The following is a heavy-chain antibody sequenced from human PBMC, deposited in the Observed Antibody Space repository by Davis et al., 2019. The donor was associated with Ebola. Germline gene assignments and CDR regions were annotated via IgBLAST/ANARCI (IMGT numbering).Heavy chain of an antibody. V-gene: IGHV3-7*04. CDR1: GFILRNYW. CDR3: ARVRGMDV. Sequence: GESPKISCAASGFILRNYWMNWVRQAPGKGLEWVANIKPDGTVKYDVDSVKGRFTISRDNAKNSLNLQMNSLRVEDTAVYYCARVRGMDVWGQGTTVTVSS. CDR2: IKPDGTVK. J-gene: IGHJ6*02.